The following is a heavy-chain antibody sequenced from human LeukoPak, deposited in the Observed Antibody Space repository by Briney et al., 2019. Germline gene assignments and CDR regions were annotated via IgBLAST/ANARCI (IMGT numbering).Heavy chain of an antibody. CDR2: IRNDRIT. CDR3: TWMATIFTVDY. CDR1: GLTFSDAW. V-gene: IGHV3-15*01. D-gene: IGHD5-12*01. Sequence: GESLRLSCVLSGLTFSDAWMSWVRQAPGKGLEWVGRIRNDRITDYAAPVQCRFSISRDNSKNTFYLQMNSLRTEDTGMYFCTWMATIFTVDYWGQGTLVTVSS. J-gene: IGHJ4*02.